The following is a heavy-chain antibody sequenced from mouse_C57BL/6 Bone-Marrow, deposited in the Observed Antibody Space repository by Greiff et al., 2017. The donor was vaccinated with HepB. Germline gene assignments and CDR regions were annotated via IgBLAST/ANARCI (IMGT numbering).Heavy chain of an antibody. CDR1: GYTFTSYW. V-gene: IGHV1-74*01. D-gene: IGHD1-1*01. J-gene: IGHJ2*01. CDR2: IHPSDSDT. CDR3: ARRITTVVAHFDY. Sequence: VQLQQPGAELVKPGASVKVSCKASGYTFTSYWMHWVKQRPGQGLEWIGRIHPSDSDTNYNQKFKGKATLTVDTSSSTAYMQLSSLTSEDSAVYYCARRITTVVAHFDYWGQGTTLTVSS.